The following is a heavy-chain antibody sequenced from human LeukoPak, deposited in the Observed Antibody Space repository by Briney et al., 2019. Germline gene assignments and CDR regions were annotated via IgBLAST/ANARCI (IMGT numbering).Heavy chain of an antibody. CDR3: ARKRGYSYGFPSYYFDY. J-gene: IGHJ4*02. CDR1: GGSFSGYY. V-gene: IGHV4-34*01. D-gene: IGHD5-18*01. Sequence: PSETLSLTCAVYGGSFSGYYWSWIRQPPGKGLEWIGEINHSGSTNYNPSLKSRVTISVDTSKNQFSLKPSSVTAADTAVYYCARKRGYSYGFPSYYFDYWGQGTLVTVSS. CDR2: INHSGST.